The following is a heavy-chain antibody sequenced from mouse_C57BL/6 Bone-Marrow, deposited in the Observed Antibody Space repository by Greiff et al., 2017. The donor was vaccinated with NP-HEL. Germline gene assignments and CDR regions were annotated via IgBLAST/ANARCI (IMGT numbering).Heavy chain of an antibody. J-gene: IGHJ1*03. CDR3: ARDLTLSGYFDV. Sequence: EVKLMESGGGLVKPGGSLKLSCAASGFTFSSYAMSWVRQTPEKRLEWVATISDGGSYTYYPDNVKGRFTISRDNAKNNLYLQMSHLKSEDTAMDYCARDLTLSGYFDVWGTGTTVTVSS. CDR2: ISDGGSYT. V-gene: IGHV5-4*01. CDR1: GFTFSSYA.